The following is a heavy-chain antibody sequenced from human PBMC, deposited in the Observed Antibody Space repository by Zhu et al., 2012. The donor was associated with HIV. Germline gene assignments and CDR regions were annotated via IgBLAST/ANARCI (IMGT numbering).Heavy chain of an antibody. CDR2: INHSGRT. D-gene: IGHD4-17*01. Sequence: QVQLQQWGAGLLKPSETLSLTCAVYGGSFSGYYWSWIRQPPGKGLEWIGEINHSGRTNYNPSLKSRVTISIDTSKNQFSLRLSSVTAADTAVFYCARHQSDGDYVFHWFDPWGQGNPWSPSPQ. CDR3: ARHQSDGDYVFHWFDP. J-gene: IGHJ5*02. V-gene: IGHV4-34*01. CDR1: GGSFSGYY.